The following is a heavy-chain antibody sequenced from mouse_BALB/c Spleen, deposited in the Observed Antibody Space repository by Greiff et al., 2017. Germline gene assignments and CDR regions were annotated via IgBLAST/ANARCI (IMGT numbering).Heavy chain of an antibody. CDR2: INPSNGGT. D-gene: IGHD2-3*01. Sequence: LVESGAELVKPGASVKLSCKASGYTFTSYYMYWVKQRPGQGLEWIGEINPSNGGTNFNEKFKSKATLTVDKSSSTAYMQLSSLTSEDSAVYYCTRGGLLLPFYYAMDYWGQGTSVTVSS. CDR1: GYTFTSYY. V-gene: IGHV1S81*02. J-gene: IGHJ4*01. CDR3: TRGGLLLPFYYAMDY.